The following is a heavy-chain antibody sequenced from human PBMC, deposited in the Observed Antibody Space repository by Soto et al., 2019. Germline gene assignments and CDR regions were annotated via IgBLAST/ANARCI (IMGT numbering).Heavy chain of an antibody. Sequence: GGSLRLSCAASGFDFSSYAMSWVRQAPGKGLECISLISGTGVPTLYAESVKGRFSVSRDNSKDTLFLEMNNLGVDDTAMYYCAKSFCSSSSCFFLWVDPWGPGTLVTVS. V-gene: IGHV3-23*01. CDR1: GFDFSSYA. CDR2: ISGTGVPT. CDR3: AKSFCSSSSCFFLWVDP. J-gene: IGHJ5*02. D-gene: IGHD2-2*01.